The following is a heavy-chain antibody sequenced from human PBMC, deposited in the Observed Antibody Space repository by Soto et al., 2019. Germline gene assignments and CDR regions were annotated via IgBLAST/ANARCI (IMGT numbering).Heavy chain of an antibody. Sequence: QITLKESGPTLVKPTQTLTLTCTFSGFSLSTSGVGVGWIRQPPGKALEWLALIYWDDDKRYSPSLKSRLTITKDTSKDQVVLTMTNMDPVDTATYYCAHSPSPRNYGYWTDYWGQGTLVTVSS. J-gene: IGHJ4*02. V-gene: IGHV2-5*02. CDR2: IYWDDDK. CDR3: AHSPSPRNYGYWTDY. CDR1: GFSLSTSGVG. D-gene: IGHD3-10*01.